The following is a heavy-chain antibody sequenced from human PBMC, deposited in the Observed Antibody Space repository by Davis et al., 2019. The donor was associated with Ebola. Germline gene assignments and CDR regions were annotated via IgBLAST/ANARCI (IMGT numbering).Heavy chain of an antibody. Sequence: PGGSLRLSCAASGFTFSNHWMSWVRQAPGKGLEWVANIKQDGSEKYYLDSVKGRFTISRDNAKNSLFLQMNSLRAEDTAVYYCARMIWDYYYMDVWGKGTTVTVSS. CDR1: GFTFSNHW. CDR2: IKQDGSEK. D-gene: IGHD3/OR15-3a*01. CDR3: ARMIWDYYYMDV. V-gene: IGHV3-7*03. J-gene: IGHJ6*03.